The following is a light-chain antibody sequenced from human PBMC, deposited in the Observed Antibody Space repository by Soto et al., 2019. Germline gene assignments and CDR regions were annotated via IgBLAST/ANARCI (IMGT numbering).Light chain of an antibody. CDR1: SSNIGAGYD. Sequence: QSVLTQPPSVSGAPGQRVTISCTGSSSNIGAGYDVHWYQQLPGTAPKLLIYGNSNRPSGVPDRFSGSKSGTSASLAITGRQAEDEADYYCQSYDSTVVFGGGTKVTVL. V-gene: IGLV1-40*01. CDR3: QSYDSTVV. CDR2: GNS. J-gene: IGLJ2*01.